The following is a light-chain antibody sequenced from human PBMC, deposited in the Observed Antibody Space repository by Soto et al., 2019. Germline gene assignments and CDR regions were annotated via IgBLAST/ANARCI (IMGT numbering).Light chain of an antibody. J-gene: IGKJ3*01. CDR2: AAS. V-gene: IGKV1-39*01. CDR3: QQSYSGFT. Sequence: DIQMTQSPSSLSASVGDRVTITCRASQSISRNLNWFQQKPGKAPKLLIYAASSLQSGVPSRFSGSGSETDFTLTISSLQPGDFATYYCQQSYSGFTFGPGTKVDIK. CDR1: QSISRN.